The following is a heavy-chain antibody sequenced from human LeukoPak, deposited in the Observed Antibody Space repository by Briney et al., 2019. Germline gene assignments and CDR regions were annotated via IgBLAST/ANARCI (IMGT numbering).Heavy chain of an antibody. CDR2: INHSGST. J-gene: IGHJ4*02. Sequence: SETLSLTCAVYEGSFRGYYWSSIRQPPGKGLEWIGEINHSGSTNYNPSLKSRVTMSVDTSKNQFSLKLSSVTAADTAVYYCARGRRWLWSRWGQGTLVTVSS. CDR3: ARGRRWLWSR. V-gene: IGHV4-34*01. CDR1: EGSFRGYY. D-gene: IGHD4-23*01.